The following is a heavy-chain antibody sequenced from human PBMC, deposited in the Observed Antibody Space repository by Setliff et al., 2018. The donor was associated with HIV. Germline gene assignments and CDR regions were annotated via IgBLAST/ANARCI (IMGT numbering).Heavy chain of an antibody. D-gene: IGHD2-2*01. CDR2: IYSSGST. J-gene: IGHJ6*02. V-gene: IGHV4-61*02. Sequence: LSLTCTVSGGSLSSGSYYWSWIRQPAGKGLEWIGRIYSSGSTNYNPSLKSRVTISVDTSKNQFSLKLSSVTAADTAVYYCAKDQGCSRTSCYGNYYYGMDVWGQGTTVTVSS. CDR3: AKDQGCSRTSCYGNYYYGMDV. CDR1: GGSLSSGSYY.